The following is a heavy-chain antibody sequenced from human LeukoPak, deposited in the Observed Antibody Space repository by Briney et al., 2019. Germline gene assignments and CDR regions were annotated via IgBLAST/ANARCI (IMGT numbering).Heavy chain of an antibody. CDR3: VRESSGDYVDLFDP. V-gene: IGHV3-48*01. CDR1: GFTFSSYG. CDR2: ISSSTSPI. J-gene: IGHJ5*02. Sequence: GGSLRLSCAASGFTFSSYGMNWVRQAPGKGLEWVSYISSSTSPIYYADSVKGQFTVSRDNAKNSLYLHMSSLRAEDTAVYYCVRESSGDYVDLFDPWGQGTQVTVSS. D-gene: IGHD4-17*01.